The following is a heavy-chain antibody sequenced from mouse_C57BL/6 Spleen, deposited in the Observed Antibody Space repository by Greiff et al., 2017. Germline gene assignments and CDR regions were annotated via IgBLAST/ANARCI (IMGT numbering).Heavy chain of an antibody. Sequence: EVQLQQSGPELVKPGASVKISCKASGYTFTDYYMNWVKQSHGKSLEWIGDINPNNGGTSYNQKFKGKATLTVDKSSSTAYMELRSLTSEDSAVYYWAGGLWSRQGYYAMDYWGQGTSVTVSS. CDR2: INPNNGGT. V-gene: IGHV1-26*01. D-gene: IGHD2-2*01. CDR1: GYTFTDYY. CDR3: AGGLWSRQGYYAMDY. J-gene: IGHJ4*01.